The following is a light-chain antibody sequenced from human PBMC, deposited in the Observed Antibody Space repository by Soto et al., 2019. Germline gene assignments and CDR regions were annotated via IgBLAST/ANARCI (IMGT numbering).Light chain of an antibody. CDR1: RRDVGRYNH. Sequence: QSAETQSAAVAGSYGKKRTLSCPGTRRDVGRYNHVSWYQQHPGKAPKLMIYEGSKRPAGVSNRFSGSKSGNTAALTISGLQAEDHADYYCCSYAGRSTLSVCGTGTKVTVL. V-gene: IGLV2-23*03. CDR2: EGS. CDR3: CSYAGRSTLSV. J-gene: IGLJ1*01.